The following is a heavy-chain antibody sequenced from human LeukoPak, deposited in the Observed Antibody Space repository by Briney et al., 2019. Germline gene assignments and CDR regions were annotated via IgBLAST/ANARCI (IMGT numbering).Heavy chain of an antibody. CDR3: AKGGLTTPLHY. CDR2: ISGDGART. V-gene: IGHV3-23*01. D-gene: IGHD1-14*01. Sequence: GGSLRLSCAASAFPFSTYVMSWVRQAPGGGLEWISSISGDGARTYYTNSVKGRLTISRDNPKNTLFLQVNSLRVEDTAVYYCAKGGLTTPLHYWGQGTLVTVSS. J-gene: IGHJ4*02. CDR1: AFPFSTYV.